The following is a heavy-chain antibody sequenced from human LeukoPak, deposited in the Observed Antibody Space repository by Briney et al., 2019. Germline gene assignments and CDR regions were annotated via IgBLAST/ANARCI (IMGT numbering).Heavy chain of an antibody. D-gene: IGHD5-18*01. V-gene: IGHV3-30*18. CDR1: GFSFSTYW. Sequence: QPGGSLRLSCVASGFSFSTYWMSWVRQAPGKGLEWVAVISYDGSNKYYADSVKGRFTISRDNSKNTLYLQMNSLRAEDTAVYYCAKEDGAGRYSYGYGFDYWGQGTLVTVSS. CDR3: AKEDGAGRYSYGYGFDY. J-gene: IGHJ4*02. CDR2: ISYDGSNK.